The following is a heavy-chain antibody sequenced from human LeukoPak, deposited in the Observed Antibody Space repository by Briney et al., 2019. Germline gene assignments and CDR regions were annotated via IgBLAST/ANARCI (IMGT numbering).Heavy chain of an antibody. V-gene: IGHV3-23*01. J-gene: IGHJ4*02. CDR3: AKGLYNWYLPPDY. CDR2: ISGSGGNT. CDR1: GFTFNNYA. Sequence: GGSLRLSCAASGFTFNNYAMNWVRQAPGKGLEWVSAISGSGGNTYYADSVKGRFTISRDNSKNTLYLQMNSLRAEDTAVYYCAKGLYNWYLPPDYWGQGTLVTVSS. D-gene: IGHD1-1*01.